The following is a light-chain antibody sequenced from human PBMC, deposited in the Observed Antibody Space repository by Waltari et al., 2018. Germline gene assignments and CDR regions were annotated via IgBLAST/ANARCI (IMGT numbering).Light chain of an antibody. J-gene: IGLJ3*02. Sequence: QSVLPQPPSASRTPGQRVTFSCAGLSSKVGTNTVHWYQQLPGTAPKLLIYSNNQRPSGVPDRFSGSKSGTSASLAISGLQSEDEADYYCAAWDDSLNGWVFGGGTKLTVL. CDR2: SNN. CDR3: AAWDDSLNGWV. V-gene: IGLV1-44*01. CDR1: SSKVGTNT.